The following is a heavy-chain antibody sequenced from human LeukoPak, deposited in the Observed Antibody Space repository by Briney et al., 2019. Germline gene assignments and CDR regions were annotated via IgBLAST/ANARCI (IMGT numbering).Heavy chain of an antibody. V-gene: IGHV1-69*01. D-gene: IGHD2-8*01. J-gene: IGHJ3*01. CDR3: ATDRYCSNGVCHKTSAFVL. CDR1: GGTLNNYA. CDR2: IIPIFGTT. Sequence: ASVKVSCKASGGTLNNYAITWLRQAPGLELEWMGGIIPIFGTTNYAQKFQGRVTINADESTDTANMELSSLRSEDTAVYYCATDRYCSNGVCHKTSAFVLWGQGTLVIVSS.